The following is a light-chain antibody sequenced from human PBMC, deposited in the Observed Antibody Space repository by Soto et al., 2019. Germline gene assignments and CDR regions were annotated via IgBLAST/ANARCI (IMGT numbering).Light chain of an antibody. CDR1: RGDVGAYNY. CDR2: EVT. Sequence: QSVLTQPASLSGSPGQSIALSCTGTRGDVGAYNYVSWYQQHPGKAPKLMISEVTNRPSGVSDRFSGSKSGNTASLTISGLQAEDEADYYCSSFTSRFTFVFGTGTKVTVL. J-gene: IGLJ1*01. CDR3: SSFTSRFTFV. V-gene: IGLV2-14*01.